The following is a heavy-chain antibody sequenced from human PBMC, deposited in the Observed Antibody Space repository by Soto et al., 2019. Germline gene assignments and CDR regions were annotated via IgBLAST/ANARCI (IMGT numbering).Heavy chain of an antibody. Sequence: GGSLRLSFSASGFTFSSCARNLVPQAPGKGLEWVSTISGSGESTYYADSVKGRFTISRDNSKSTLYLQMNSLRAEDTAVYYCAKDRWNYDYFDFWGQGTLVTVSS. CDR1: GFTFSSCA. CDR3: AKDRWNYDYFDF. CDR2: ISGSGEST. V-gene: IGHV3-23*01. J-gene: IGHJ4*02. D-gene: IGHD1-7*01.